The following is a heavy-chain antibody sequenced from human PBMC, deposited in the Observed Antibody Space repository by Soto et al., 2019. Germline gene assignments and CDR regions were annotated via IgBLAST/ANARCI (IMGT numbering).Heavy chain of an antibody. V-gene: IGHV1-69*02. D-gene: IGHD2-21*01. CDR2: IIPILGIA. Sequence: SVKVSCKASGGTFSSYTISWVRQAPGQGLEWMGRIIPILGIANYAQKFQGRVTMTRNTSISTAYMELSSLRSEDTAVYYCARGLRWQKYKSGVWGKGTTVTVSS. CDR3: ARGLRWQKYKSGV. J-gene: IGHJ6*04. CDR1: GGTFSSYT.